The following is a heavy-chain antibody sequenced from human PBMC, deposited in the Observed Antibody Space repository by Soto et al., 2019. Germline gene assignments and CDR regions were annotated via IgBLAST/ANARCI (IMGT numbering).Heavy chain of an antibody. CDR2: ITSTSSFI. Sequence: EVQLVESGGGLVKPGGSLRLSCTASGFTFSSHSVNWVRQAPGKGLEWVSCITSTSSFIYYADSVKGRFTISGDNAKHSLYLQMDSLRAEDTAVYYCARGAVVGIGYFDLWGRGTPVTVSS. CDR1: GFTFSSHS. J-gene: IGHJ2*01. V-gene: IGHV3-21*02. CDR3: ARGAVVGIGYFDL. D-gene: IGHD6-19*01.